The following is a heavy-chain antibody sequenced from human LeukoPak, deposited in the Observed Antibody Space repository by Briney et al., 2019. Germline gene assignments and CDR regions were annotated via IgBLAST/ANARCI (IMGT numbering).Heavy chain of an antibody. Sequence: PSETLSLTCAVDGGPFSGYYWSWIRQPPGKGLEWIGEINHSGSANYNPSLKSRVTISVDMSKNQFSLKLSSVTAADTAVYYCARARGDYYDSSGYYSAFDYWGQGTLVTVSS. CDR1: GGPFSGYY. D-gene: IGHD3-22*01. J-gene: IGHJ4*02. V-gene: IGHV4-34*01. CDR2: INHSGSA. CDR3: ARARGDYYDSSGYYSAFDY.